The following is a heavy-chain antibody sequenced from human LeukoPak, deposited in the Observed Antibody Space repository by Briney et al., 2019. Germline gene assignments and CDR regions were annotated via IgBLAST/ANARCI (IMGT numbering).Heavy chain of an antibody. V-gene: IGHV4-59*01. CDR2: IYYSGSS. CDR3: ARPTYWPSSCGS. J-gene: IGHJ5*01. Sequence: SETLSLTCSVSGGSISTYYWSWIQQPPGKGLEWIGNIYYSGSSYYNPSLKSRVTVSVDTAKNQFSLKLSSVTAADTAVYYCARPTYWPSSCGSWGQGTLVNVSP. D-gene: IGHD2-21*01. CDR1: GGSISTYY.